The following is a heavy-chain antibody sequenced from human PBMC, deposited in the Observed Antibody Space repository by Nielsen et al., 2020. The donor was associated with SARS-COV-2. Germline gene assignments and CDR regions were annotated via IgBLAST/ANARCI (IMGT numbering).Heavy chain of an antibody. CDR1: GFTFSSYD. CDR2: IGTAGDP. V-gene: IGHV3-13*05. J-gene: IGHJ4*02. Sequence: GESLKISCAASGFTFSSYDMHWVRQATGKGLEWVSAIGTAGDPYYPGSVKGRFTISRDNSKNTLYLQMNSLRAEDTAVYYCAKDPRWLQLYPTYYFDYWGQGTLVTVSS. D-gene: IGHD5-24*01. CDR3: AKDPRWLQLYPTYYFDY.